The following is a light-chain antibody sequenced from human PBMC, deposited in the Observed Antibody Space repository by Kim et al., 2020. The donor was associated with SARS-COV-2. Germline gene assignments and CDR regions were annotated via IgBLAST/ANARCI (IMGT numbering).Light chain of an antibody. V-gene: IGKV1-5*03. J-gene: IGKJ1*01. Sequence: LSAVVGNRVTITCRASQSVDSWLAWYQQKPGKAPKLLIYQASKLASGVPSRFSGSGSGTDFTLTISNLQPDDSAIYYCKQYETYWTFGPGTKV. CDR2: QAS. CDR1: QSVDSW. CDR3: KQYETYWT.